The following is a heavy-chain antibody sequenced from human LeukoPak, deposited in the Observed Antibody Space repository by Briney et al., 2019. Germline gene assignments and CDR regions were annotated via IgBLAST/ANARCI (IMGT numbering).Heavy chain of an antibody. J-gene: IGHJ4*02. CDR1: AYTFISYW. CDR3: ATGIQLCCLDH. D-gene: IGHD5-18*01. CDR2: IHPGDSDT. Sequence: GESLKISCQVSAYTFISYWIAWVRQLPGRGLEWMGIIHPGDSDTRYNPSFQGQVTISADRSISTAYLQWSSLKASDSAMYYCATGIQLCCLDHWGRGTLVTVSS. V-gene: IGHV5-51*01.